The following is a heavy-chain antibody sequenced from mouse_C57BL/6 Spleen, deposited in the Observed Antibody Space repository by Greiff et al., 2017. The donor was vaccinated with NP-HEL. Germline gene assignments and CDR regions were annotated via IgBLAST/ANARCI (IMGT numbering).Heavy chain of an antibody. CDR3: ARREDDGYYEAWFAY. Sequence: EVQLQQSGPELVKPGASVKISCKASGYTFTDYYMNWVKQSHGKSLEWIGDINPNNGGTSYNQKFKGKATLTVDKSSSTAYMELRSLTSEDSAVYYCARREDDGYYEAWFAYWGQGTLVTVSA. CDR2: INPNNGGT. CDR1: GYTFTDYY. D-gene: IGHD2-3*01. V-gene: IGHV1-26*01. J-gene: IGHJ3*01.